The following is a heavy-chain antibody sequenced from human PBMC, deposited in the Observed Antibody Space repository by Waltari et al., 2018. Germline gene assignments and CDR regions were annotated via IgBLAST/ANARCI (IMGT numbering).Heavy chain of an antibody. CDR1: GYTFSSYG. V-gene: IGHV1-18*01. J-gene: IGHJ4*02. D-gene: IGHD3-22*01. CDR3: ARDNYYDSGGYYFGY. CDR2: ISAYNGNT. Sequence: QVQLVQSGAELKKPGASVKVSYKASGYTFSSYGISWVRQAPGQGLEWMGWISAYNGNTNSAQKLQGRVTMTTDTSTNTAYMELRSLRSDDTAVYYCARDNYYDSGGYYFGYWGQGTLVTVSS.